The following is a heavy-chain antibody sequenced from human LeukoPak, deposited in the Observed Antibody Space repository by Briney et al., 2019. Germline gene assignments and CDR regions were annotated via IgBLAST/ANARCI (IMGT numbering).Heavy chain of an antibody. J-gene: IGHJ5*02. CDR3: ARGSSYYDSSGYHPTRFDP. Sequence: SETLSLTCTVSGASINTYYWSWIRQPPGKGLEWIGYIYYSGTTSYNPSLKTRVTISVDTSKNQFSLKLSSVSAADTAVYYCARGSSYYDSSGYHPTRFDPWGQGTLVTVSS. CDR1: GASINTYY. V-gene: IGHV4-59*01. D-gene: IGHD3-22*01. CDR2: IYYSGTT.